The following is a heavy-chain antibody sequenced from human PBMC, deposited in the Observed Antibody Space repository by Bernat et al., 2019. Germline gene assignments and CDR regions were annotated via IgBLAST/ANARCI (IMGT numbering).Heavy chain of an antibody. CDR3: ARDDSGYDDCSGGSCYSPPDY. J-gene: IGHJ4*02. CDR2: IWYDGSNK. D-gene: IGHD2-15*01. Sequence: QVQLVESGGGVVQPGRSLRLSCAASGFTFSSYGMHWVRQAPGKGLEWVAVIWYDGSNKYYADSVKGRFTISRDNSKNTLYLQMNSLRAEDTAVYYCARDDSGYDDCSGGSCYSPPDYWGQGTLVTVSS. CDR1: GFTFSSYG. V-gene: IGHV3-33*01.